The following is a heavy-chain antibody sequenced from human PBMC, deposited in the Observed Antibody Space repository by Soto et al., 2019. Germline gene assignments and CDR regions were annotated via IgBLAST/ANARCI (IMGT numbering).Heavy chain of an antibody. Sequence: PSETLSLTCTVSGGSTSSSSYYWGWIRQPPGKGLEWIGSIYYSGSTYYNPSLKSRVTISVDTSKNQFSLKLSSVTAADTAVYYCARGIESYSYPEVSWFDPWGQGTLVTVSS. CDR2: IYYSGST. V-gene: IGHV4-39*01. CDR3: ARGIESYSYPEVSWFDP. J-gene: IGHJ5*02. CDR1: GGSTSSSSYY. D-gene: IGHD5-18*01.